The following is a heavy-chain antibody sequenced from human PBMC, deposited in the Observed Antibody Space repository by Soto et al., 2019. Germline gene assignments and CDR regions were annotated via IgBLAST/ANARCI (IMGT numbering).Heavy chain of an antibody. CDR1: GFTFSSYA. V-gene: IGHV3-30*09. CDR2: ILYDGSHQ. Sequence: QVQLVESGGGVVQPGRSLRLSCAASGFTFSSYAMHWLRRAPGKGLEWVGDILYDGSHQYYADSVKGRFAISRDNSKNTLYLQMNSLRAEDTAVYYCARETDGMDVWGQGTTVTVFS. J-gene: IGHJ6*02. CDR3: ARETDGMDV.